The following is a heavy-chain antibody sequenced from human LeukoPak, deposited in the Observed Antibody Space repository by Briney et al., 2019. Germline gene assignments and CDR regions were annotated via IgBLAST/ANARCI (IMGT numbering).Heavy chain of an antibody. CDR3: ARDRYDFWSGYSPFDY. V-gene: IGHV1-69*04. Sequence: SVKVSCKASGGTLSSYAITWVRQAPGQGLEWMGRINPVVGIANNAQKFQGRVTITADKSTSTAYMELSSLKSEDTAVYYCARDRYDFWSGYSPFDYWGQGTLVTVSS. CDR2: INPVVGIA. D-gene: IGHD3-3*01. CDR1: GGTLSSYA. J-gene: IGHJ4*02.